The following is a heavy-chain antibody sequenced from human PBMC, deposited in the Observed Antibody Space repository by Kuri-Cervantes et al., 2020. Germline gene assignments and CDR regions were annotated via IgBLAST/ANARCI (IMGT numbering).Heavy chain of an antibody. Sequence: GESLKISCAASGFIFSSYTMNWVRQAPGKGLEWVSYISDTGRGTYYADSVKGRFTISRDNAHNSLSLQMNSLRAEDTAIYYCAREYNFDYSSWGQGTLVTVSS. V-gene: IGHV3-48*01. CDR3: AREYNFDYSS. CDR1: GFIFSSYT. D-gene: IGHD1-1*01. J-gene: IGHJ5*02. CDR2: ISDTGRGT.